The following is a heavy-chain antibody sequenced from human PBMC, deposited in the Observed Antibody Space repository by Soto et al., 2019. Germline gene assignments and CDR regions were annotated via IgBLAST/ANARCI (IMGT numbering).Heavy chain of an antibody. J-gene: IGHJ4*02. CDR1: GFTFSSYG. CDR2: ISYDGSNK. CDR3: AKDPDSSGWLNYFDY. Sequence: PGGSLRLSCAASGFTFSSYGMHWVRQAPGKGLEWVAVISYDGSNKYYADSVKGRFTISRDNSKNTLYLQMNSLGAEDTAVYYCAKDPDSSGWLNYFDYWGQGTLVTVSS. V-gene: IGHV3-30*18. D-gene: IGHD6-19*01.